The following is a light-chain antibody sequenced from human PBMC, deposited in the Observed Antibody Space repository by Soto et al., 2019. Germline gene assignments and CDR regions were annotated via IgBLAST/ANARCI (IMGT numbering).Light chain of an antibody. CDR3: NSYTSSSTVV. CDR1: SSDVGRYNY. CDR2: DVS. J-gene: IGLJ2*01. Sequence: QSVLTQPASVSGSPGQSITISCTGTSSDVGRYNYVSWYQHHPGIAPKLLIYDVSNRPSGVSNRFSGSKSGNTASLTISGLQAEDEADYYCNSYTSSSTVVFGGGTKVTVL. V-gene: IGLV2-14*03.